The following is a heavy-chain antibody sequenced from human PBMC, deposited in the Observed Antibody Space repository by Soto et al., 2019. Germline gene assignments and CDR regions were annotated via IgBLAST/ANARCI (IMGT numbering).Heavy chain of an antibody. D-gene: IGHD1-20*01. CDR2: ISAHNGNT. V-gene: IGHV1-18*01. J-gene: IGHJ4*02. Sequence: QVQLAQSGPEVKKPGASVKVSCRASGYTFTKYGITWVRQAPGQGLERMGWISAHNGNTNYARNFEDRDAMNIDTSTTTAYMELRNLRSDDTAVYYCIRDFFGISEYQDTSLIKDYWGQGTLVTVSS. CDR1: GYTFTKYG. CDR3: IRDFFGISEYQDTSLIKDY.